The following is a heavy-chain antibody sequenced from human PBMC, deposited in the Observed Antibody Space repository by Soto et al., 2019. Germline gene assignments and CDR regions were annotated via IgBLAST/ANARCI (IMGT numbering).Heavy chain of an antibody. CDR2: IIPIFGTA. CDR3: AREKLGLERRRDAFDI. J-gene: IGHJ3*02. D-gene: IGHD1-1*01. Sequence: QVQLVQSGAEVKKPGSSVKVSCKASGGTFSSYAISWVRQAPGQGLEWMGGIIPIFGTANYAQKFQGRVTITADESTSTAYMELSSLRSEDTAVYYCAREKLGLERRRDAFDIWGQGTMVTVSS. V-gene: IGHV1-69*01. CDR1: GGTFSSYA.